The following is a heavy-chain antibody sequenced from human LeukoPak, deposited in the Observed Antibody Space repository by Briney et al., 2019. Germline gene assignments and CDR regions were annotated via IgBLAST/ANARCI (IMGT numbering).Heavy chain of an antibody. V-gene: IGHV4-4*07. J-gene: IGHJ4*02. CDR3: ARGPREMATIFDQ. CDR2: MYTNGKS. Sequence: SETLSLTCSVSGGSISSYYWSWIRQPAGKGLEWIGRMYTNGKSDYSPSLKSRVTMSVDTSKNQVSLKLSSVTAADTAVYYRARGPREMATIFDQWGQGTLVVVSS. D-gene: IGHD5-24*01. CDR1: GGSISSYY.